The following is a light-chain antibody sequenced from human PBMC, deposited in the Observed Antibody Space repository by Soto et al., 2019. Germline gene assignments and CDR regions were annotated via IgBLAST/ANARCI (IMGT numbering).Light chain of an antibody. Sequence: EIVMTQSPDTLSVSPGERATLSCRASQSVSTNLAWYQQKPGQAPRLLIYGASTRATGIPARFSGSGSGTEFTLTISSLQSEDFAVYHCQQYNNWAYTFGQGTKREIK. CDR3: QQYNNWAYT. J-gene: IGKJ2*01. V-gene: IGKV3-15*01. CDR2: GAS. CDR1: QSVSTN.